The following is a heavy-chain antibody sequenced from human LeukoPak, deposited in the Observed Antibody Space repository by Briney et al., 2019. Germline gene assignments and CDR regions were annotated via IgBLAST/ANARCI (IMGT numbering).Heavy chain of an antibody. CDR2: INSDGSST. D-gene: IGHD4-17*01. Sequence: GGSLRLSCVGSGFTFSSYWMHWVRQAPGKGLVWVSRINSDGSSTSYADSVKGRFTISRDNAKNTLYLQMNSLRAEDTAVYYCARASYGDYYYYYYMDVWGKGTTVTVSS. J-gene: IGHJ6*03. CDR3: ARASYGDYYYYYYMDV. V-gene: IGHV3-74*01. CDR1: GFTFSSYW.